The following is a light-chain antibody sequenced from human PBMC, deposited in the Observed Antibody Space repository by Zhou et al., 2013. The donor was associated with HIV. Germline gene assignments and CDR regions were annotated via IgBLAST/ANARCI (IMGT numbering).Light chain of an antibody. Sequence: EIVLTQSPVTLFLSPGERATLSCRASQSVSSSYLAWYQQKPGQAPRLLMSGASTRATGIPVRFSGSGSGTEFTLTISRLEPEDFAVYSCQQYGDSQAYTFGQGTKLEIK. CDR1: QSVSSSY. CDR3: QQYGDSQAYT. V-gene: IGKV3-20*01. CDR2: GAS. J-gene: IGKJ2*01.